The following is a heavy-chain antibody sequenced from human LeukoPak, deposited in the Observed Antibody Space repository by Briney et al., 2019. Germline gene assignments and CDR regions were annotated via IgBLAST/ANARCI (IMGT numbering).Heavy chain of an antibody. D-gene: IGHD3-3*01. CDR1: GGSFSGYY. Sequence: SETLSLTCAVYGGSFSGYYWSWIRQPPGRGLEWIGEINHSGSTNYNPSLKSRVTISVDTSKNQFSLKLSSVTAADTAVYYCFGDDFWSGYYTDWGQGTLVTVSS. CDR3: FGDDFWSGYYTD. V-gene: IGHV4-34*03. J-gene: IGHJ4*02. CDR2: INHSGST.